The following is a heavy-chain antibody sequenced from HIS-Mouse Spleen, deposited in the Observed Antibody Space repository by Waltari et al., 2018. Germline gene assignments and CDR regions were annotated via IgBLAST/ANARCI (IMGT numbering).Heavy chain of an antibody. J-gene: IGHJ3*02. Sequence: EVQLVQSGAEVKQPGESLKISCKGSGYSFTSYWIGWVRQMPGKGLEWMGIIDPGDSATRDSPAFQGQGTSSADKSISTAYLKWSSLKASDTAMYYCARLRAEWNNGAFDIWGQGTMVTVSS. D-gene: IGHD1-1*01. V-gene: IGHV5-51*03. CDR1: GYSFTSYW. CDR3: ARLRAEWNNGAFDI. CDR2: IDPGDSAT.